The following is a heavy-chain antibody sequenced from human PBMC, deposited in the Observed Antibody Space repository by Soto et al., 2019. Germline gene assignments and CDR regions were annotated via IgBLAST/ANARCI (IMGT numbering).Heavy chain of an antibody. J-gene: IGHJ6*02. Sequence: GGSLRLSCAASGFTFSSYAMHWVRQAPGKGLEWVAVISYDGSNKYYADSVKGRFTISRDNSKNTLYLQMNSLRAEDTAVYYCARGYCSGGSCYSRFSPFPPYYYYYGMDVWGQGTTVTVSS. D-gene: IGHD2-15*01. V-gene: IGHV3-30-3*01. CDR2: ISYDGSNK. CDR1: GFTFSSYA. CDR3: ARGYCSGGSCYSRFSPFPPYYYYYGMDV.